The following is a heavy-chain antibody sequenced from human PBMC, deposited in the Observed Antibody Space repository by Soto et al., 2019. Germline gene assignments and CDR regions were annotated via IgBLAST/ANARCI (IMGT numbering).Heavy chain of an antibody. V-gene: IGHV3-30-3*01. D-gene: IGHD2-15*01. CDR2: ISYDGSNK. CDR3: ARAGGLLLDY. J-gene: IGHJ4*02. CDR1: GFTFSSYA. Sequence: QVQLVESGGGVVQPGRSLRLSCAASGFTFSSYAMHWVRQAPGKGLEWVAVISYDGSNKYYADSVKGRFTICRDISKDTLYLQMNSLRAEDTAVYYCARAGGLLLDYWGQGTLVTVSS.